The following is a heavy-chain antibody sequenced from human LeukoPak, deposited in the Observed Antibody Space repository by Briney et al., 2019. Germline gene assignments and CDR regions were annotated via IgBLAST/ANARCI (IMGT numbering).Heavy chain of an antibody. V-gene: IGHV5-51*01. CDR1: GYSFTSYW. Sequence: GQSLKISCNGSGYSFTSYWIGWVRQVPGKGLEWMGIIDPSDSETRYTPSFQGQVTIPVDKSLTTAYLQWNSLKASDTAMYYCARQTAMGRSGDYWGQGTLVTVSS. CDR3: ARQTAMGRSGDY. D-gene: IGHD5-18*01. J-gene: IGHJ4*02. CDR2: IDPSDSET.